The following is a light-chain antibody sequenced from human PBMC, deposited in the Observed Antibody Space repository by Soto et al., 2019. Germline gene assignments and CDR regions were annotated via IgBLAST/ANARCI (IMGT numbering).Light chain of an antibody. CDR3: QQYNIYWT. CDR2: KAS. J-gene: IGKJ1*01. Sequence: DIQMTQSPSTLSASVGDRVTITCRASQSISSWLAGYQQKPGKAPKLLIYKASSLECGVPSRFSGSGSGTEFTLTIISLQPDDFAAYYCQQYNIYWTFGQGTKVEIK. V-gene: IGKV1-5*03. CDR1: QSISSW.